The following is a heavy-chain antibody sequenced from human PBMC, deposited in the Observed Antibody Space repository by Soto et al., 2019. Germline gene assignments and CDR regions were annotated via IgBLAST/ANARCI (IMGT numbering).Heavy chain of an antibody. CDR1: GYTFTRNG. D-gene: IGHD3-22*01. Sequence: ASVKVSCKTSGYTFTRNGISWVRQAPGQGLEWMGWISPKSGNIKYAQKLQGRVIMTTDTSTSTAYMELRSLRSDDTAVYYCVKDRDSNSWPSRDIWGPGTTVTVSS. CDR2: ISPKSGNI. J-gene: IGHJ6*02. V-gene: IGHV1-18*01. CDR3: VKDRDSNSWPSRDI.